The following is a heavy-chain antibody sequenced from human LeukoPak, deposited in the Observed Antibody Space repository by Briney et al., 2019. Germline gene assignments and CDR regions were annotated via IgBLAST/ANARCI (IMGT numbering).Heavy chain of an antibody. Sequence: SQTLSLTGTVSGGSISSGDYYWSWIRQPPGKGLEWIGYIYYSGSTYYNPSLKSRVTISVDTSKNQFSLKLSSVTAADTAVYYCARASVGSGYDADWFDPWGQGTLVTVSS. J-gene: IGHJ5*02. CDR2: IYYSGST. CDR3: ARASVGSGYDADWFDP. V-gene: IGHV4-30-4*01. CDR1: GGSISSGDYY. D-gene: IGHD5-12*01.